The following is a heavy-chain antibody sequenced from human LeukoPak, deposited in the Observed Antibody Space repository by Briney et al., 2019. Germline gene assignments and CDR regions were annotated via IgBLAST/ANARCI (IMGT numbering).Heavy chain of an antibody. J-gene: IGHJ3*02. V-gene: IGHV3-30*04. D-gene: IGHD3-9*01. CDR3: ARDEKGYDILTGYYSLGAFDI. CDR2: ISYDGSNK. Sequence: PGGSLRLSCAASGFTFSSYAMHWVRQAPGKGLEWVAVISYDGSNKYYADSVKGRFTISRDNSKNTLYLQMNSLRAEDTAVYYCARDEKGYDILTGYYSLGAFDIWGQGTMVTVSS. CDR1: GFTFSSYA.